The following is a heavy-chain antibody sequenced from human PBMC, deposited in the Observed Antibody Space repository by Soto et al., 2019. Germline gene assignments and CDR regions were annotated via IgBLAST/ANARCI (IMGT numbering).Heavy chain of an antibody. CDR2: IYHSGST. CDR1: GGSISSGGYS. CDR3: ARGNYEFWSGYYNCFDP. D-gene: IGHD3-3*01. V-gene: IGHV4-30-2*01. Sequence: TLSLTCAVSGGSISSGGYSWSWIRQPPGKGLEWIGYIYHSGSTYYNPSLKSRVTISVDRSKNQFSLKLSSVTAADTAVYYCARGNYEFWSGYYNCFDPSGPGTLVTVFS. J-gene: IGHJ5*02.